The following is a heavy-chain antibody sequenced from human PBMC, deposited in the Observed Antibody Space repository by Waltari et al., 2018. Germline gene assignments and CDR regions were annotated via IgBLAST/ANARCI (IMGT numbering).Heavy chain of an antibody. CDR2: IRYDGSNK. CDR3: AKDPHSSGWYVGFDY. CDR1: GFTLSSYG. V-gene: IGHV3-30*02. D-gene: IGHD6-19*01. J-gene: IGHJ4*02. Sequence: QVQLVESGGGVVQPGGSLRLSCAASGFTLSSYGMHWVRQATGKGLEWVAFIRYDGSNKYYADSVKGRFTISRDNSKNTLYLQMNSLRAEDTAVYYCAKDPHSSGWYVGFDYWGQGTLVTVSS.